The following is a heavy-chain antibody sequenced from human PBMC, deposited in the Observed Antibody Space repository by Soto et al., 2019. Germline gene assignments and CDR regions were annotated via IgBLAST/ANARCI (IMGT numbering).Heavy chain of an antibody. D-gene: IGHD5-18*01. CDR2: ISYDGSNK. CDR3: ARVDTAMVWFWFDP. Sequence: QVQLVESGGGVVQPGRSLRLSCAASGFTFSSYAMHWVRQAPGKGLEWVAVISYDGSNKYYADSVKGRFTISRDNSKNTLYLPMNGLRAEDTAVYYCARVDTAMVWFWFDPWGQGTLVTVSS. J-gene: IGHJ5*02. V-gene: IGHV3-30-3*01. CDR1: GFTFSSYA.